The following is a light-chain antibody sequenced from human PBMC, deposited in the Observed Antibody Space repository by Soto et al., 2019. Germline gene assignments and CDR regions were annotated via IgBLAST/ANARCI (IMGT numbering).Light chain of an antibody. Sequence: EIVLTQSPGTLSLSPGERDTLSCRASQSVSSSDLACYQQKPGHAPRLLIYGASSRATGIPDRFSGSGSGTDFTLSISRLEPEDFAVYYCQQFGRSSWTFGQGTKVDIK. V-gene: IGKV3-20*01. CDR3: QQFGRSSWT. J-gene: IGKJ1*01. CDR1: QSVSSSD. CDR2: GAS.